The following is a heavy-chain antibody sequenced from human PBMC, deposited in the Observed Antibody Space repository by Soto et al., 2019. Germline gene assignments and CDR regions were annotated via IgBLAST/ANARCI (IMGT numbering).Heavy chain of an antibody. CDR2: IWYDGSNK. CDR3: ARGDDYVWGSYRPLPFFDY. J-gene: IGHJ4*02. Sequence: QVQLVESGGGVVQPGRSLRLSCAASGFTFSSYGMHWVRQAPGKGLEWVAVIWYDGSNKYYADSVKGRFTIARDNSKNPLYLQMNSLRAEDTAVYYCARGDDYVWGSYRPLPFFDYWGQGTLVTVSS. CDR1: GFTFSSYG. D-gene: IGHD3-16*02. V-gene: IGHV3-33*01.